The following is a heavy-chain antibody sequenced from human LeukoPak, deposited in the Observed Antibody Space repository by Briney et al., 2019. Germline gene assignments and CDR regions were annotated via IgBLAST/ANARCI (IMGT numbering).Heavy chain of an antibody. V-gene: IGHV4-59*01. CDR2: IYYSGRT. CDR3: ARGVYIAAAQYGY. CDR1: GGSISSYY. Sequence: SETLSLTCTVSGGSISSYYWSWIRQPPGKALEWVGYIYYSGRTDYNPSLKSRVTMSEDTSKNQFSLTLSSVTAADTAVYYCARGVYIAAAQYGYWGQGTLVTVSS. J-gene: IGHJ4*02. D-gene: IGHD6-13*01.